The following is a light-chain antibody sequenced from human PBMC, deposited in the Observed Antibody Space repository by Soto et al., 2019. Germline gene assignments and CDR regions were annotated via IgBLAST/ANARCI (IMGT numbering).Light chain of an antibody. CDR3: LHYGSSPWS. V-gene: IGKV3-20*01. Sequence: EIVLTQSPGTLSLSPGERATLSCRASQSVGGRYLAWFQQKPGQSPRLLIYVASTRATGVPDRFSGSGSATYFSRSLNRMEPEDSAVYYCLHYGSSPWSFGQGTKVEIK. CDR1: QSVGGRY. J-gene: IGKJ1*01. CDR2: VAS.